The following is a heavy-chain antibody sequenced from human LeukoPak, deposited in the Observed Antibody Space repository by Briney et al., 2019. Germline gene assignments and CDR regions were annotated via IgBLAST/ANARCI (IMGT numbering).Heavy chain of an antibody. J-gene: IGHJ5*02. CDR3: ARVAAAGQYNWFDP. D-gene: IGHD6-13*01. CDR2: ISSSSSYT. Sequence: TGGSLRLSCAASGFTFSDYYMSWIRQAPGKGLEWVSYISSSSSYTKYADSVKGRFTISRDNAKNSLYLQVNSLRAEDTAVYYCARVAAAGQYNWFDPWGQGTLVTVSS. CDR1: GFTFSDYY. V-gene: IGHV3-11*05.